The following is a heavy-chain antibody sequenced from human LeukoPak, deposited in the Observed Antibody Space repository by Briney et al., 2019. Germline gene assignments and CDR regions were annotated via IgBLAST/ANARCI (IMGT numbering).Heavy chain of an antibody. D-gene: IGHD4/OR15-4a*01. CDR3: ARRAGAYSHPYDY. CDR1: GFTVSSYY. CDR2: IYSGGST. J-gene: IGHJ4*02. Sequence: GGSLRLSCAASGFTVSSYYMNWVRQAPGKGLEWVSFIYSGGSTHYSDSVKGRFTISRDNSKNTLYLQMNSLRAEDTAVYYCARRAGAYSHPYDYWGQGTLVTVSS. V-gene: IGHV3-53*01.